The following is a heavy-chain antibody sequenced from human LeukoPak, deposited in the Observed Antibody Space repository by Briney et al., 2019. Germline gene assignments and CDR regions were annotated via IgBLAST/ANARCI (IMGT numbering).Heavy chain of an antibody. CDR3: AAEKRLYCSGGACYPDAFDI. CDR2: IVVGSGVT. D-gene: IGHD2-15*01. J-gene: IGHJ3*02. Sequence: GASVKVSCKASGISFMSSAVQWVRQAGGQRLEWIGWIVVGSGVTNYAQKFLERVTITRDMSTSTVFMELSSLRSEDTALYYCAAEKRLYCSGGACYPDAFDIWGQGTMVTVSS. V-gene: IGHV1-58*01. CDR1: GISFMSSA.